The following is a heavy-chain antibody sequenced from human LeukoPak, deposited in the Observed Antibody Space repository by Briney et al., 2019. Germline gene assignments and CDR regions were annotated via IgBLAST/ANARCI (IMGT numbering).Heavy chain of an antibody. J-gene: IGHJ5*02. CDR1: GYTFTDYD. CDR3: AKDYGGTSGDWFDP. D-gene: IGHD4-23*01. Sequence: ASVKVSCKASGYTFTDYDINWARQATGQGLEWMGWMSPNSGNTGYAQKFQGRVTMTRDTSINTAYMELNSLTSEDTAVYYCAKDYGGTSGDWFDPWGQGTLVTVSS. V-gene: IGHV1-8*01. CDR2: MSPNSGNT.